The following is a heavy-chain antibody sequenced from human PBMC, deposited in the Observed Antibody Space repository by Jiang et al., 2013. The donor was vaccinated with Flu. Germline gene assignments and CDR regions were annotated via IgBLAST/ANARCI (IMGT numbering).Heavy chain of an antibody. J-gene: IGHJ5*02. V-gene: IGHV1-69*01. Sequence: YAISWVRQAPGQGLEWMGGIIPIFGTANYAQKFQGRVTITADESTSTAYMELSSLRSEDTAVYYCARGVGERWLQRADWFDPWGQGTLVTVSS. D-gene: IGHD5-24*01. CDR3: ARGVGERWLQRADWFDP. CDR1: YA. CDR2: IIPIFGTA.